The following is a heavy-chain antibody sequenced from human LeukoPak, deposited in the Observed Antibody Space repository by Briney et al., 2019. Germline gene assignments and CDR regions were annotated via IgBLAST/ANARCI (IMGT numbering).Heavy chain of an antibody. CDR1: GFTFSSYA. CDR3: ARDQGNDDWFDP. CDR2: INSDGSST. V-gene: IGHV3-74*01. Sequence: GGSLRLSCAASGFTFSSYAMHWVRQAPGKGLVWVSRINSDGSSTNYADSVKGRFTISRDNAKNTLYLQMNSLRAEDTAVYYCARDQGNDDWFDPWGQGTLVIVSS. D-gene: IGHD1-1*01. J-gene: IGHJ5*02.